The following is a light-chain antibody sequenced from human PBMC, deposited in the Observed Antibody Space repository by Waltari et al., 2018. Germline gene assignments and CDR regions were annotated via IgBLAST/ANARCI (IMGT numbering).Light chain of an antibody. CDR3: SSYVANNNPV. CDR2: EVS. J-gene: IGLJ2*01. V-gene: IGLV2-8*01. Sequence: QSALTQPPSASGSPGQSVTISCIGTSSDVGGYNFVSWYQHHPGKAPRLIIYEVSERPSGVPDRFSGSKSGNTASLTVSGLQAKDEADYYCSSYVANNNPVFGGGTKLTVL. CDR1: SSDVGGYNF.